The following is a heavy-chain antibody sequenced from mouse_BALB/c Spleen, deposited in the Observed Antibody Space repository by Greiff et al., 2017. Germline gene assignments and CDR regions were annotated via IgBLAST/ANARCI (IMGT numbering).Heavy chain of an antibody. D-gene: IGHD1-2*01. Sequence: EVQRVESGGGLVKPGGSLKLSCAASGFAFSSYDMSWVRQTPEKRLEWVAYISSGGGSTYYPDSVKGRFTISRDNAKNTLYLQMSSLKSEDTAMYYCARLNITTAAWFAYWGQGTLVTVSA. V-gene: IGHV5-12-1*01. J-gene: IGHJ3*01. CDR3: ARLNITTAAWFAY. CDR1: GFAFSSYD. CDR2: ISSGGGST.